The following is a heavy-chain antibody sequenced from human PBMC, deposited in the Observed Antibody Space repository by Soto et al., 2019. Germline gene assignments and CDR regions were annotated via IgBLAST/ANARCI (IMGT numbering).Heavy chain of an antibody. CDR1: GYIFTTHW. J-gene: IGHJ6*02. CDR2: VDPGDSDT. Sequence: GESLKISCKGAGYIFTTHWIAWVRQMPGKGLERLGIVDPGDSDTRYSPSFQSQVTLSADKSINPAYLHCSRLTASGTAMYYFARHGRNFLGRVKPMDVWGPGTMGTVS. D-gene: IGHD1-7*01. CDR3: ARHGRNFLGRVKPMDV. V-gene: IGHV5-51*01.